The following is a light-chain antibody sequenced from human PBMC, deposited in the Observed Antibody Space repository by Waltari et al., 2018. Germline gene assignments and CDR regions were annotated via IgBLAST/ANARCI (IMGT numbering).Light chain of an antibody. CDR3: QVWDISSDPWV. J-gene: IGLJ3*02. CDR1: NIGSKS. Sequence: SYVLTQPPSVSVAPGQTARMTCGGHNIGSKSVHWFQQKPGQAPVLVIYLNTDRPSGIPERFSGSNSGNTATLTISRVEAGDEADYYCQVWDISSDPWVFGGGTKLTVL. V-gene: IGLV3-21*04. CDR2: LNT.